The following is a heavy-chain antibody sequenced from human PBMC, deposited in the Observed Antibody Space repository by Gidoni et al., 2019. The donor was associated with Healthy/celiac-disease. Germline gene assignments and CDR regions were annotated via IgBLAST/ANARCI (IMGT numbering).Heavy chain of an antibody. CDR1: GGSISSSSYY. CDR2: IYYSGST. V-gene: IGHV4-39*01. Sequence: QLQLQESGPGLVKPSETLSLTCTVSGGSISSSSYYWGWIRQPPGKGLEWIGSIYYSGSTYYNPSLKSRVTISVDTSKNQFSLKLSSVTAADTAVYYCARLPPVCSGGSCYPDAFEIWGQGTMVTVSS. CDR3: ARLPPVCSGGSCYPDAFEI. D-gene: IGHD2-15*01. J-gene: IGHJ3*02.